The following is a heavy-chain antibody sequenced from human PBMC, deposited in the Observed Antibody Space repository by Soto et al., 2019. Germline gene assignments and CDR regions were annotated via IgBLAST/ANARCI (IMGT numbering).Heavy chain of an antibody. D-gene: IGHD6-13*01. Sequence: EVQLVESGGGLVQPGGSLRLSCAASGFTFSDHYMEWVRQAPGKGLEWVSRSRNKANGYTTAYAASVTGRFTISRDDSKDSLYPQINSLKTEDKAVYFCARRVAAAGTVGAFDYWGQGTLVTVSS. CDR2: SRNKANGYTT. CDR1: GFTFSDHY. V-gene: IGHV3-72*01. CDR3: ARRVAAAGTVGAFDY. J-gene: IGHJ4*02.